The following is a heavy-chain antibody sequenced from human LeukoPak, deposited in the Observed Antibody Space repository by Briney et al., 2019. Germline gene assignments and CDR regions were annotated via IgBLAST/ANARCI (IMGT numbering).Heavy chain of an antibody. Sequence: QPGGSLRLSCAASGFTFSSYWMSWVRQAPGKGLEWVANIKQDGSEKYYVDSVKGRFTISRDNAKNSLYLQMNSLRAEDTAVYYCARDEGVEIFGGPYYYYYMDVWGKGTTVTVSS. CDR3: ARDEGVEIFGGPYYYYYMDV. CDR2: IKQDGSEK. D-gene: IGHD3-16*01. CDR1: GFTFSSYW. J-gene: IGHJ6*03. V-gene: IGHV3-7*01.